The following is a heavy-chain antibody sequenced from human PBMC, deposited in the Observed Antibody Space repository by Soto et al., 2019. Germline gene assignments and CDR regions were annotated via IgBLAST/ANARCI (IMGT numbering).Heavy chain of an antibody. CDR3: ASHQRDVVVPAANYYYYYGMDV. J-gene: IGHJ6*02. CDR2: IIPIFGTA. CDR1: GGTFSSYA. V-gene: IGHV1-69*01. Sequence: QVQLVQSGAEVKKPGSSVKVSCKASGGTFSSYAISWVRQAPGQGLEWMGGIIPIFGTANYAQKFQGRVTITADESTSTAYMELGSLRSEDTAVYYCASHQRDVVVPAANYYYYYGMDVWGQGTTVTVSS. D-gene: IGHD2-2*01.